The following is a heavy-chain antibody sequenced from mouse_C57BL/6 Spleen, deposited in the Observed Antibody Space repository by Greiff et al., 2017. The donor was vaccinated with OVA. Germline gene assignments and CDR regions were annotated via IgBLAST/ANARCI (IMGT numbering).Heavy chain of an antibody. CDR1: GYAFTNYL. V-gene: IGHV1-54*01. D-gene: IGHD1-1*01. CDR2: INPGSGGT. J-gene: IGHJ2*01. CDR3: ARSYYGSSYDY. Sequence: LVESGAELVRPGTSVKVSCKASGYAFTNYLIEWVKQRPGQGLEWIGVINPGSGGTNYNEKFKGKATLTADKSSSTAYMQLSSLTSEDSAVYFCARSYYGSSYDYWGQGTTLTVSS.